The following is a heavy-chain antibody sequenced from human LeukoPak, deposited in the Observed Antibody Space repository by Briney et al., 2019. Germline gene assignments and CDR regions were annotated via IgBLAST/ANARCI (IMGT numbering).Heavy chain of an antibody. CDR1: GFTFSDYY. Sequence: GGSLRLSCAASGFTFSDYYMSWIRQAPGKGLEWVSSITTSGSTLYFADSVKGRFTISGDNAKNSLHLQMNSLRAEDTAVYFCARSSTFEYWGQGTLVTVSS. J-gene: IGHJ4*02. CDR3: ARSSTFEY. V-gene: IGHV3-11*04. D-gene: IGHD2-2*01. CDR2: ITTSGSTL.